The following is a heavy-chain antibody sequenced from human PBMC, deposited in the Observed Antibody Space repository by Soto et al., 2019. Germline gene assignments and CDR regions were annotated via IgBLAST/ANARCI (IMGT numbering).Heavy chain of an antibody. CDR2: ISAYNGNT. CDR3: ARDSILSGPNYYYGMDV. Sequence: AASVKVSCKASGYTFTSYGISWVRQAPGQGLEWMGWISAYNGNTNYAQNIQGRVTMTTDTSTSTAYMELRSLRSDDTAVYYCARDSILSGPNYYYGMDVWGQGTTVTVSS. CDR1: GYTFTSYG. J-gene: IGHJ6*02. V-gene: IGHV1-18*01. D-gene: IGHD3-9*01.